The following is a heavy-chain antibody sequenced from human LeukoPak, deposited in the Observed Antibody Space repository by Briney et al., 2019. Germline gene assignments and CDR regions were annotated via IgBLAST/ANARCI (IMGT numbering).Heavy chain of an antibody. CDR1: GGSISSSGYY. D-gene: IGHD3-22*01. V-gene: IGHV4-39*01. J-gene: IGHJ4*02. CDR2: IYYSGST. CDR3: ARLQYYYDSNGYYSLYYFDY. Sequence: PSETLSLTCTVSGGSISSSGYYWGWIRQPPGKGLEWIGNIYYSGSTYYNPSLRSRLTISLDTSKNQFSLTLSSVTAADTAVYYCARLQYYYDSNGYYSLYYFDYWGQGTVVTVSS.